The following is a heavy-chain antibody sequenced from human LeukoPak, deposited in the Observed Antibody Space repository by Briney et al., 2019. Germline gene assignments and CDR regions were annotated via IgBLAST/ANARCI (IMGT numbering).Heavy chain of an antibody. CDR1: GYTFTSYD. J-gene: IGHJ4*02. Sequence: ASVKVSCKASGYTFTSYDINWVRQATGQGLEWMGWMNPNSGNTGYAQKFQGRVTMTRNTSISTAYMELSSLRSEDTAVYYCARDCERVRGVAGDYWGQGTLVTVSS. V-gene: IGHV1-8*01. CDR3: ARDCERVRGVAGDY. D-gene: IGHD3-10*01. CDR2: MNPNSGNT.